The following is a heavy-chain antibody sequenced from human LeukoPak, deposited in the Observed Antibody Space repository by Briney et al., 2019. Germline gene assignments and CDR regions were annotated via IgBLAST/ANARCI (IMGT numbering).Heavy chain of an antibody. CDR2: IYYSGST. J-gene: IGHJ5*02. CDR1: GGSISSYY. Sequence: SETLSLTCTVSGGSISSYYWSWIRQPPGKGLEWIGYIYYSGSTNYNPSLKSRVTISVDTSKNQFSLKLSSVTAADTAVYYCAGDRRGYGSGSYYRIGGQFDPWGQGTLVTVSS. D-gene: IGHD3-10*01. CDR3: AGDRRGYGSGSYYRIGGQFDP. V-gene: IGHV4-59*01.